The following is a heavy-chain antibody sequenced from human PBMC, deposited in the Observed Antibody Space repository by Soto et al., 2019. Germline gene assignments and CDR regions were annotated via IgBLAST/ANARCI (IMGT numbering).Heavy chain of an antibody. J-gene: IGHJ4*02. CDR2: IFSNDEK. CDR1: GFSLSNARMG. V-gene: IGHV2-26*01. Sequence: KESGPVLVKPTETLTLTCTVSGFSLSNARMGVSWIRQPPGKALEWLAHIFSNDEKSYSTSLKSRLTISKDTSKSQVVLTMTNMDPVDTATYYCARMYCSGGSCYWRSGGFDYWGQGTLVAVSS. CDR3: ARMYCSGGSCYWRSGGFDY. D-gene: IGHD2-15*01.